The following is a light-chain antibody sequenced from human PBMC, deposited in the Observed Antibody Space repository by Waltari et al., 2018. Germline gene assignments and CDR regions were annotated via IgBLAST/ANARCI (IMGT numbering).Light chain of an antibody. CDR3: LQDYIFPLT. CDR1: EDIRND. Sequence: IQMTQSPSSLSASVGDRVTITCRASEDIRNDLGWYQQKPGKAPRLLIFAASTLKSGVPSRFSGSGSGTDFTLTISSLQPEDFATYFCLQDYIFPLTFGGGTTVEI. J-gene: IGKJ4*01. CDR2: AAS. V-gene: IGKV1-6*01.